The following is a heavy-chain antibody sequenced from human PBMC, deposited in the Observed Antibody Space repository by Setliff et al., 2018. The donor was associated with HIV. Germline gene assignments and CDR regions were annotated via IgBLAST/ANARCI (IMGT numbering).Heavy chain of an antibody. J-gene: IGHJ6*03. CDR3: ARSQGIGNYHWDV. CDR1: GFTFSTYC. V-gene: IGHV3-21*01. CDR2: ISYGSTWV. D-gene: IGHD2-15*01. Sequence: AGGSLRLSCAASGFTFSTYCMNWVRQAPGKGLEWVSSISYGSTWVYYSDSVKGRFTISRDDAKNSLFLQVDSLTAEDTAVYYCARSQGIGNYHWDVWGKGTTVTVSS.